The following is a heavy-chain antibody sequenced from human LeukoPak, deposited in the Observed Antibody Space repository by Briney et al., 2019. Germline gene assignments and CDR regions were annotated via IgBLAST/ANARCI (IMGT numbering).Heavy chain of an antibody. J-gene: IGHJ4*02. CDR1: GGSISSYF. CDR3: AGGFGELSIHN. D-gene: IGHD3-10*01. Sequence: PSETLSLTCSVSGGSISSYFWSWIRQPPGKGLEWIGSFYYTGNTNYNPSLKSRVTISVDTSKDQFSLKMNSVTAADTAVYYCAGGFGELSIHNWGQGTLVTVSS. V-gene: IGHV4-59*01. CDR2: FYYTGNT.